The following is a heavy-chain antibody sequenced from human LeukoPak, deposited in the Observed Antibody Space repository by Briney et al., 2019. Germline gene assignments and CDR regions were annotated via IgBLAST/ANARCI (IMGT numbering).Heavy chain of an antibody. D-gene: IGHD3-22*01. Sequence: GGSLRLSCAASGFTFSSYWMSWVRQAPGKGLEWVANIKQDGSEKYYVDSVKGRFTISRDNAKNSLYLQMNSLRAEDTAVYYCARGYYDSSGYRAGYWGQGTLVTVSS. V-gene: IGHV3-7*01. J-gene: IGHJ4*02. CDR3: ARGYYDSSGYRAGY. CDR1: GFTFSSYW. CDR2: IKQDGSEK.